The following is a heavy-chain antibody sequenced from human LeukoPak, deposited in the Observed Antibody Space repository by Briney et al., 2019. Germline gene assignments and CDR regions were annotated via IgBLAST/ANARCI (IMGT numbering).Heavy chain of an antibody. Sequence: SETLSLTCTVAGGSISSYYCSWSRQPREEVVGWIGYIYYRLVTTYNPSLKGRVTISVDTPKNQSSLKLRCVTAADTAVYYCAREQLAYNWFDPWGQGTLVTVSS. J-gene: IGHJ5*02. CDR2: IYYRLVT. D-gene: IGHD6-13*01. V-gene: IGHV4-59*01. CDR1: GGSISSYY. CDR3: AREQLAYNWFDP.